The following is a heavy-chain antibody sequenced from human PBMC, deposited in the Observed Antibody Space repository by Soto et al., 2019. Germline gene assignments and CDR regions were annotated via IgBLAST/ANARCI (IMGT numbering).Heavy chain of an antibody. CDR3: ARGPQDIGNYYRPTGVDY. D-gene: IGHD1-26*01. CDR2: IIPIFGTT. J-gene: IGHJ4*02. Sequence: QVQLVQSGAEVTKPGSSVKVSCKASGGTLSSYAISWVRQAPGQGLEWMGGIIPIFGTTNYAQKFQGTVTITADDSTSTAYMERRSLRSEDTAVYYCARGPQDIGNYYRPTGVDYWGQGTLVTVSS. V-gene: IGHV1-69*01. CDR1: GGTLSSYA.